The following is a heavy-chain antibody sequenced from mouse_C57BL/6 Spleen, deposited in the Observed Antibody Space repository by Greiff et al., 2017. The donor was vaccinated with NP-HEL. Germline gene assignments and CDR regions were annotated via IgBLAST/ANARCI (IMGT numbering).Heavy chain of an antibody. D-gene: IGHD1-1*01. J-gene: IGHJ1*03. V-gene: IGHV1-80*01. CDR1: GYAFSSYW. Sequence: QVQLKQSGAELVKPGASVKISCKASGYAFSSYWMNWVKQRPGQGLEWIGQIYPGDGDTNYNGKFKGKATLTADKSSSTAYMQLSSLTSEDSAVYFCAREDYYGSSHVWDFDVWGTGTTVTVSS. CDR3: AREDYYGSSHVWDFDV. CDR2: IYPGDGDT.